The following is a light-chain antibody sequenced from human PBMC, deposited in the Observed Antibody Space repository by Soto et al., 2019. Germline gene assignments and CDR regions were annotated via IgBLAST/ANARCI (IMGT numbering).Light chain of an antibody. Sequence: IVLTKYPGTLSLSPGERAPPSCRASQSVSNNYLAWYQQKPGQAPRLLIYGASNRATGIPDRFSGSGSGTDFTLTISRLEPEDFAVYYCQQCGSSGTFGQGTKVDIK. CDR2: GAS. CDR1: QSVSNNY. CDR3: QQCGSSGT. V-gene: IGKV3-20*01. J-gene: IGKJ1*01.